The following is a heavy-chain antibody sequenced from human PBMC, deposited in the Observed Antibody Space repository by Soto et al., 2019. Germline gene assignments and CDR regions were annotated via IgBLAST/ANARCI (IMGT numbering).Heavy chain of an antibody. J-gene: IGHJ4*02. Sequence: GASVKVSCKASGYTFSTYAIHWVRQAPGQRLEWMGWINAGNGDTKYSQKFQGRVTITRDTSASTAYMELSSLMSEDTAVYYCARAKVYRDPTFDYWGQGTLVTVSS. CDR1: GYTFSTYA. CDR2: INAGNGDT. CDR3: ARAKVYRDPTFDY. D-gene: IGHD2-8*01. V-gene: IGHV1-3*01.